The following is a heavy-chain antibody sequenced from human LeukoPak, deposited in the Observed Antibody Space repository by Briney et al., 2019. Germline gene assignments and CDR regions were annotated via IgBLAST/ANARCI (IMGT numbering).Heavy chain of an antibody. V-gene: IGHV4-31*03. CDR1: GGSISSGGYY. CDR2: LYYSGST. D-gene: IGHD3-22*01. Sequence: QTLSLTCTVSGGSISSGGYYWSWIRQHPGKGLEWIGYLYYSGSTYYNPSLKSRVTISVDTSKNQFSLKLSSVTAGDTAVYYCARDTGDYYDSSGYYPSPPRAFDILGQGALVNVSS. J-gene: IGHJ3*02. CDR3: ARDTGDYYDSSGYYPSPPRAFDI.